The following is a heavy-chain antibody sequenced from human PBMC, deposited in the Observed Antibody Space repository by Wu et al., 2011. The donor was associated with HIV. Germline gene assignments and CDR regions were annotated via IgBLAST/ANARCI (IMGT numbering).Heavy chain of an antibody. D-gene: IGHD6-13*01. CDR3: AREGYSSTWYSHYYYYHMDV. J-gene: IGHJ6*03. CDR2: INPNSGAT. Sequence: QVQLVQSGAELKKPGASLNVSCKASGYTFTGYYLHWVRQAPGQGLEWMGWINPNSGATNYAQKFQGRVSMTRDTSISTAYMELSRLRSDDTAVYYCAREGYSSTWYSHYYYYHMDVWGKGTTVTVSS. CDR1: GYTFTGYY. V-gene: IGHV1-2*02.